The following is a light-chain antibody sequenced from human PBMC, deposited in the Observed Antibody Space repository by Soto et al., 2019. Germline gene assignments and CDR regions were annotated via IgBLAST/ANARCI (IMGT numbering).Light chain of an antibody. Sequence: EVVMTQSPATLSVSPGERATLSCRTSQSVRDNLAWYQQKPGQAPRLLVYGASTRATGIPARFSGSGSGTEFTLTISSLQSEDFPVYYCQQYDNWPLTFGGRTKVEIK. CDR3: QQYDNWPLT. V-gene: IGKV3-15*01. CDR1: QSVRDN. CDR2: GAS. J-gene: IGKJ4*01.